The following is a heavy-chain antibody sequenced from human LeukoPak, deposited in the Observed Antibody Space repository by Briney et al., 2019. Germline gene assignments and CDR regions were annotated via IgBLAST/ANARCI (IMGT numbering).Heavy chain of an antibody. D-gene: IGHD3-10*01. Sequence: PGGSLRLSCAASGFTFSTYAMHWVRQGPGKGLEWVAVISYDGSNKYYAGSVKGRFTISRDNSKNTLYLQMSSLSAEDTAVYYCARTTTPHYYGSGSYALGYWGQGTLVTVSS. J-gene: IGHJ4*02. V-gene: IGHV3-30-3*01. CDR1: GFTFSTYA. CDR2: ISYDGSNK. CDR3: ARTTTPHYYGSGSYALGY.